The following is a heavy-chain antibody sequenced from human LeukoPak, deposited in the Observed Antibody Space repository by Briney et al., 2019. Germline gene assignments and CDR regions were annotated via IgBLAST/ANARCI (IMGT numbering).Heavy chain of an antibody. CDR2: ITSGFVT. CDR1: GFTFSTSG. V-gene: IGHV3-48*02. Sequence: GGSLRLSCAAPGFTFSTSGLGWVRQAPGKGLEWVSYITSGFVTHYIDSVKGRFTISRDNDKNSLYLQMNSLREEDTAVYYCARGYCSSTSCHVARHFEYWGQGTLVTVSS. CDR3: ARGYCSSTSCHVARHFEY. J-gene: IGHJ4*02. D-gene: IGHD2-2*01.